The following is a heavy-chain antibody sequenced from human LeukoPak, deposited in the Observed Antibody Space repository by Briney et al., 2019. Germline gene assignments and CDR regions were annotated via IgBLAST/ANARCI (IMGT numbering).Heavy chain of an antibody. Sequence: SVTVSCKASGGTFSSYAISWVRQAPGQGLEWMGGIIPIFGTANYAQKFQGRVTITADESTSTAYMELSSLRSEDTAVYYCARPHPSTVTTWYLAFDIWGQGTMVTVSS. CDR2: IIPIFGTA. D-gene: IGHD4-17*01. V-gene: IGHV1-69*13. CDR1: GGTFSSYA. CDR3: ARPHPSTVTTWYLAFDI. J-gene: IGHJ3*02.